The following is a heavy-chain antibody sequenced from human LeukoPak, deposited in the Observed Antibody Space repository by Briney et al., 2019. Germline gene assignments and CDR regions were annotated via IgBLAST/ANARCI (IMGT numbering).Heavy chain of an antibody. J-gene: IGHJ4*02. D-gene: IGHD1-26*01. CDR3: ARDRGVGAVTPEFDY. Sequence: ASVKVSCKASGYTFTGYYMHWVRQAPGQGLEWMGWINPNSGGTNYAQKFQGRVTMTRDTSTSTVYMELSSLRSEDTAVYYCARDRGVGAVTPEFDYWGQGTLVTVSS. CDR2: INPNSGGT. V-gene: IGHV1-2*02. CDR1: GYTFTGYY.